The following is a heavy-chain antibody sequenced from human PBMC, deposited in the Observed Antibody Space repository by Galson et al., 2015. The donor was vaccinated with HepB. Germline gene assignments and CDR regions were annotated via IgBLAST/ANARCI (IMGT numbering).Heavy chain of an antibody. J-gene: IGHJ6*02. CDR3: ARKPNRSGGSVNHYYYYYGMDV. CDR2: IIPIFGTA. D-gene: IGHD2-15*01. Sequence: VKVSCKASGGTFSSYAISWVRQAPGQGLEWMGGIIPIFGTANYAQKFQGRVTITADESTSTAYMELSSLRSEDTAVYYCARKPNRSGGSVNHYYYYYGMDVWGQGTTVTVSS. V-gene: IGHV1-69*13. CDR1: GGTFSSYA.